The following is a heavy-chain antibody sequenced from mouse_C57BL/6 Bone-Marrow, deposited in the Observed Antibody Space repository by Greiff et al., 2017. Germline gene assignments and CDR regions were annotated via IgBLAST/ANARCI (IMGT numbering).Heavy chain of an antibody. CDR1: GYTFTSYW. Sequence: QVQLQQPGAELVKPGASVKLSCKASGYTFTSYWMHWVKQRPGQGLEWIGMIHPNSGSTNYNEKFKSKATLTVDKSSSTAYMQLSSLAAEDSAVYYCASYDGDCGYGGQGTTLTVSS. J-gene: IGHJ2*01. V-gene: IGHV1-64*01. CDR3: ASYDGDCGY. CDR2: IHPNSGST. D-gene: IGHD2-3*01.